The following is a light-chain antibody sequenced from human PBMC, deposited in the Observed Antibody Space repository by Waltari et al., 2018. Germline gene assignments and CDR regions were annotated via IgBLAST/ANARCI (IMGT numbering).Light chain of an antibody. CDR3: QHYLRLPVT. V-gene: IGKV3-20*01. Sequence: ILLTQSPGTLSLSLEDTPTVSCRASQSVSRALAWYQQKPGQAPTLLIYGASTRATGIPDRFSGSGSGTDFSLTISRLEPDDFAVYYCQHYLRLPVTFGQGTKVEI. J-gene: IGKJ1*01. CDR2: GAS. CDR1: QSVSRA.